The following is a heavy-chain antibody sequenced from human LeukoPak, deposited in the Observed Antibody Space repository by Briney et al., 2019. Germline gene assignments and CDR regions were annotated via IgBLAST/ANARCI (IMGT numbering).Heavy chain of an antibody. CDR1: GFTFSSYE. CDR2: ISSSGSTI. Sequence: GGSLRLSCAASGFTFSSYEMNWVRQAPGKGLEWVSYISSSGSTIYYADSVKGRFTISGDNAKNSLYLQMNSLRAEDTAVYYCARSPLETISAAGNQGYGGQGTLVTVSS. V-gene: IGHV3-48*03. J-gene: IGHJ4*02. D-gene: IGHD6-13*01. CDR3: ARSPLETISAAGNQGY.